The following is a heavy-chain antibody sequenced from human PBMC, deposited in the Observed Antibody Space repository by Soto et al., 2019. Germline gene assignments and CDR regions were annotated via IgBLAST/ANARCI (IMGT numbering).Heavy chain of an antibody. V-gene: IGHV3-23*01. D-gene: IGHD3-10*01. CDR1: GFTFSSYA. J-gene: IGHJ3*02. CDR3: ASVTMVRGVIGYDAFDI. CDR2: ISGSGGST. Sequence: PGGSLRLSCAASGFTFSSYAMSWVRQAPGKGLEWVSAISGSGGSTYYADSVKGRFTISRDNSKNTLYLQMNSLRAEDTAVYYCASVTMVRGVIGYDAFDIWGQGTMVTVSS.